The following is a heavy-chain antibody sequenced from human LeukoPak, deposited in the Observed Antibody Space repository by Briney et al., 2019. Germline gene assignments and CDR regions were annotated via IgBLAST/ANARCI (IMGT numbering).Heavy chain of an antibody. D-gene: IGHD6-13*01. CDR2: ISSSGSTI. Sequence: GGSLRLSCAASGFTFSSYEMNWVRQAPGKGLEWVSYISSSGSTIYYADSVKGRFTISRGNAKNSLYLQMNSLRAEDTAVYYCARVGSSSWYLDYWGQGTLVTVSS. CDR1: GFTFSSYE. V-gene: IGHV3-48*03. CDR3: ARVGSSSWYLDY. J-gene: IGHJ4*02.